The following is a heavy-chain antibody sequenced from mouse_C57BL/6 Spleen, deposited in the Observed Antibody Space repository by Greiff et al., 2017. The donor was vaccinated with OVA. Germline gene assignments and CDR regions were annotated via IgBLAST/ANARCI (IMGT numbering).Heavy chain of an antibody. CDR2: IWSGGST. D-gene: IGHD2-4*01. Sequence: QVHLQQSGPGLVQPSQSLSITCTVSGFSLTSYGVHWVRQSPGKGLEWLGVIWSGGSTDYNAAFISRLSISKDNSKSQVFFKMNSLQADDTAIYYCARNLITTLYYYAMDYWGQGTSVTVSS. CDR1: GFSLTSYG. J-gene: IGHJ4*01. V-gene: IGHV2-2*01. CDR3: ARNLITTLYYYAMDY.